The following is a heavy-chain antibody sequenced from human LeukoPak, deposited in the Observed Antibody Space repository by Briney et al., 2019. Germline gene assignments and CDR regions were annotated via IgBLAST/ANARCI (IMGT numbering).Heavy chain of an antibody. Sequence: GSLRLSCAASGFPFSSHAMNWVRQAPGKGLEGVSAISGSGSTTYYAESVKGRVTLSRHKSKNTLYLQMNSLRAEDTVIYYCAKGRHYYGSGSYIDSWGQGTLVTVSS. CDR2: ISGSGSTT. D-gene: IGHD3-10*01. CDR1: GFPFSSHA. V-gene: IGHV3-23*01. CDR3: AKGRHYYGSGSYIDS. J-gene: IGHJ4*02.